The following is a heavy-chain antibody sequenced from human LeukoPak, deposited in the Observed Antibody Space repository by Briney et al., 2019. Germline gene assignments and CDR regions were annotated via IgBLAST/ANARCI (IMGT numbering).Heavy chain of an antibody. J-gene: IGHJ4*02. CDR1: GFTFSSYA. Sequence: GRSLRLSCAASGFTFSSYAMHWVRQAPGKGLEWVAVISYDGSNKYYADSVKGRFTISRDNSKNTLCLQMNSLRAEDTAVYYCATTPRDGYNYAFDYWGQGTLVTVSS. V-gene: IGHV3-30-3*01. CDR3: ATTPRDGYNYAFDY. D-gene: IGHD5-24*01. CDR2: ISYDGSNK.